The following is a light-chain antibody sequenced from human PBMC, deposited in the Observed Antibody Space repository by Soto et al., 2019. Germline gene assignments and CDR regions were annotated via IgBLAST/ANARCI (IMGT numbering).Light chain of an antibody. CDR2: AAS. J-gene: IGKJ3*01. V-gene: IGKV1-8*01. CDR3: QQYYSSPFT. CDR1: QGISSY. Sequence: AIRMTQSPSSLSASTGDRVTNTCRASQGISSYFAWYQQKPGKAPKLLIYAASTLQSGVPSRFSGSGSGTDFTLTISCLQSEDFATYYCQQYYSSPFTFGPGTKVDIK.